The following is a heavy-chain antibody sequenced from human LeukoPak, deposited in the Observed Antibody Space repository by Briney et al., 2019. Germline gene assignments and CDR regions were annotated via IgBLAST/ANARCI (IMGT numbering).Heavy chain of an antibody. Sequence: PGGSLRLSCAASGLTLSDAWMSWVRQAPGKGLEWVAVVSKDTVSKLYRDSVKGRFTVSTDSSKNTVYLQMTGLRSEDTAVYYCAGDRWRGAPDYFDCWGQGTLVTVSS. CDR3: AGDRWRGAPDYFDC. D-gene: IGHD1-26*01. CDR2: VSKDTVSK. CDR1: GLTLSDAW. V-gene: IGHV3-30*03. J-gene: IGHJ4*02.